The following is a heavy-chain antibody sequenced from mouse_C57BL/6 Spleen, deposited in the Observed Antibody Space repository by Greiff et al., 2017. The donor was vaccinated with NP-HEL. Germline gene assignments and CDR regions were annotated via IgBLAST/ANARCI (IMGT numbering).Heavy chain of an antibody. V-gene: IGHV1-55*01. Sequence: QVQLQQPGAELVKPGASVKMSCKASGYTFTSYWITWVKQRPGQGLEWIGDIYPGSGSTNYNEKFKSKATLTVDTSSSTAYMQLSSLTSEDSAVYYCASDDYGYDGDYFDYWGQGTTLTVSS. D-gene: IGHD2-2*01. CDR2: IYPGSGST. CDR1: GYTFTSYW. CDR3: ASDDYGYDGDYFDY. J-gene: IGHJ2*01.